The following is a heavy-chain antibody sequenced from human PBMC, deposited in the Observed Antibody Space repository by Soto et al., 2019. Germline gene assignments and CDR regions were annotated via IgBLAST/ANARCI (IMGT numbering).Heavy chain of an antibody. CDR1: GFTFSSST. CDR3: ARDIGEMYAV. J-gene: IGHJ4*02. V-gene: IGHV3-21*06. Sequence: GGSLRLSCTGSGFTFSSSTMTWVRQGPGKGLEWVSSISSSSSYVYFADSLKGRFTISRDNAKNSLYLQMSSLRAEDTAVYYCARDIGEMYAVWGQATQVTVSS. CDR2: ISSSSSYV. D-gene: IGHD2-8*01.